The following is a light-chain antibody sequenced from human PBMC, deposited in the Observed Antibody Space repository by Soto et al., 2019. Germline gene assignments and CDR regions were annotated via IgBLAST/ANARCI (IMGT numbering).Light chain of an antibody. CDR2: GTS. CDR1: QSFSRN. CDR3: QQRSNWPPT. Sequence: ELLMTQSPSTLSVSPGERATLSCRASQSFSRNVAWYQQKPGQAPRLLIYGTSTRVTGIPARFSGSGSGTDFTLTISSLEPEDFEVYYCQQRSNWPPTFGQGTRLEIK. V-gene: IGKV3-15*01. J-gene: IGKJ5*01.